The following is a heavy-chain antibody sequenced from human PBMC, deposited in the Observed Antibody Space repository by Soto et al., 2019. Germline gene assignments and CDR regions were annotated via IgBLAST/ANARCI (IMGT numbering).Heavy chain of an antibody. D-gene: IGHD3-10*01. CDR3: AGSPNLWFGTEGFDY. Sequence: QVQLMESGGGVVQPGRSLRLSCAASGFTFSSYAMHCVRQAPGKGLEWVAGISYDGSKKYYADSVKGRVTISIDNSKNTLYLQMNSLRAEDTAVYYCAGSPNLWFGTEGFDYWGQGTLVTVSS. V-gene: IGHV3-30-3*01. CDR2: ISYDGSKK. CDR1: GFTFSSYA. J-gene: IGHJ4*02.